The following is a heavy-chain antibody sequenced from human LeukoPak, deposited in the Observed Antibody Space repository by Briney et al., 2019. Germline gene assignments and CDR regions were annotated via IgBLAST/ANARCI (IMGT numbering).Heavy chain of an antibody. Sequence: ASVKVSCKASGGTFSSYDINWVRQATGQGLEWMGWMNPNSGNTGYAQKFQGRVTITRNTSISTAYMELSSLRSEDTAVYYCASSPYSSGWYDYWGQGTLVTVSS. D-gene: IGHD6-19*01. J-gene: IGHJ4*02. CDR2: MNPNSGNT. CDR1: GGTFSSYD. CDR3: ASSPYSSGWYDY. V-gene: IGHV1-8*03.